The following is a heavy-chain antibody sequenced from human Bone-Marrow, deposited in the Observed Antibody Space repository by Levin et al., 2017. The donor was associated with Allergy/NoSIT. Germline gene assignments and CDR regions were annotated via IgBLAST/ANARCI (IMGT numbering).Heavy chain of an antibody. Sequence: TGGSLRLSCAASGFTFSSYSMNWVRQAPGRGLEWVSYISRSSSTISYADSVKGRCTISRDNAKNSLYLQMNSLRDEDTAVYYCARPECIGTSCYYFFASWAQAPLVTVSS. CDR2: ISRSSSTI. V-gene: IGHV3-48*02. J-gene: IGHJ4*02. CDR1: GFTFSSYS. CDR3: ARPECIGTSCYYFFAS. D-gene: IGHD2-2*01.